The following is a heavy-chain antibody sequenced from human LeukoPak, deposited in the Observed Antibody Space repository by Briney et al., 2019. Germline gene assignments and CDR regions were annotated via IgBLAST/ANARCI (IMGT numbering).Heavy chain of an antibody. D-gene: IGHD3-10*01. V-gene: IGHV4-59*01. CDR2: IYYSGST. J-gene: IGHJ6*03. CDR3: ARQYYYGSGSYLYYYYYMDV. CDR1: GGSISSYY. Sequence: SETLSLTCTVSGGSISSYYWSWIRQPPGKGLEWIGYIYYSGSTNYNPSLKSRVTISVDTSKNQFSLKLSSVTAADTAVYYCARQYYYGSGSYLYYYYYMDVWGKGTTVTVSS.